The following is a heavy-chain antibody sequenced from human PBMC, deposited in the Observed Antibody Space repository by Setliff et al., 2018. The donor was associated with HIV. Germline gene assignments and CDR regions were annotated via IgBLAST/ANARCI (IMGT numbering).Heavy chain of an antibody. J-gene: IGHJ4*02. CDR1: GFTFSSYA. V-gene: IGHV3-30*01. D-gene: IGHD3-3*01. CDR2: ISYDGSNK. CDR3: ARDGLGVVIYAYYFDY. Sequence: SLRLSCAASGFTFSSYAMHWVRQAPGKGLEWVAVISYDGSNKYYADSVKGRFTISRDNSKNTLYLQMNSLRAEDTAVYYCARDGLGVVIYAYYFDYWGQGTLVTVSS.